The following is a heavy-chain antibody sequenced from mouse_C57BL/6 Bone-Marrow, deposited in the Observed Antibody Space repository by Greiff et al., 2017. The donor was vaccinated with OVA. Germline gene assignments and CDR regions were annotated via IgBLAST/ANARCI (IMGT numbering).Heavy chain of an antibody. Sequence: VQLQQSGAELARPGASVKMSCKASGYTFTSYTMHWVKQRPGQGLEWIGYINPSSGYTKYNQKFKDKATLTADKSSSTAYMQLSSLTSEDSAVYYCARKGQLREGAMDYWGQGTSVTVSS. CDR1: GYTFTSYT. J-gene: IGHJ4*01. D-gene: IGHD3-2*02. CDR2: INPSSGYT. CDR3: ARKGQLREGAMDY. V-gene: IGHV1-4*01.